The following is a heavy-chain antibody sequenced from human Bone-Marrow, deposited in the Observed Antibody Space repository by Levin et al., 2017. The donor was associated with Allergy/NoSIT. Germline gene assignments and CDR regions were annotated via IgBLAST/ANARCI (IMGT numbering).Heavy chain of an antibody. J-gene: IGHJ4*02. CDR3: ARDTRLVAAHFDY. CDR2: INPNSGGT. D-gene: IGHD2-15*01. V-gene: IGHV1-2*06. Sequence: ASVKVSCKASGYTFTGYYMHWVRQAPGQGLEWMGRINPNSGGTNYAQKFQGRVTMTRDTSISTAYMELSRLRSDDTAVYYCARDTRLVAAHFDYWGQGTLVTVSS. CDR1: GYTFTGYY.